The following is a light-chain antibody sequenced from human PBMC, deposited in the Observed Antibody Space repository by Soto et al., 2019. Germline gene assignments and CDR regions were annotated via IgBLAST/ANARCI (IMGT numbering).Light chain of an antibody. CDR3: QQYGSSPPIT. CDR2: GAS. J-gene: IGKJ5*01. Sequence: EIVLTQSPGTLSLSPGERATLSCRASQSVSSSYLAWYQQKPGQAPRLLIYGASSRATGIPDRFSGSGSGTDFTLTSSRLEPEDFAVSYCQQYGSSPPITFGQGTRLEIK. CDR1: QSVSSSY. V-gene: IGKV3-20*01.